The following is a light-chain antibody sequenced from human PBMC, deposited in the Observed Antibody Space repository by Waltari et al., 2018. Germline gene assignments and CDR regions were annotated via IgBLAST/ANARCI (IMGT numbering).Light chain of an antibody. CDR3: HVWDANTVM. CDR2: LDS. V-gene: IGLV3-21*02. Sequence: SSVLTQAPSVSVAPGQTATATCGGDNIGSRIVHWYQHKPGRAPVLVVYLDSDRPSGIPERFSGSKSGNAATLTISRVEAGDEADYYCHVWDANTVMFGGGTKLTVL. CDR1: NIGSRI. J-gene: IGLJ3*02.